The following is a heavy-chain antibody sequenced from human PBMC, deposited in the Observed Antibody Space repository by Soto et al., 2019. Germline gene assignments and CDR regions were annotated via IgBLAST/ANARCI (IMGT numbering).Heavy chain of an antibody. V-gene: IGHV3-11*06. CDR2: ISSSSSYT. Sequence: PGGSLRLSCAASGFTFSDYYMSWIRQAPGKGLEWVSYISSSSSYTNYADSVKGRFTISRDNAKNSLYLQMNSLRAEDTAVYYCAREGVGYCSGGSCYGHGDYWGQGTLVTVSS. J-gene: IGHJ4*02. D-gene: IGHD2-15*01. CDR3: AREGVGYCSGGSCYGHGDY. CDR1: GFTFSDYY.